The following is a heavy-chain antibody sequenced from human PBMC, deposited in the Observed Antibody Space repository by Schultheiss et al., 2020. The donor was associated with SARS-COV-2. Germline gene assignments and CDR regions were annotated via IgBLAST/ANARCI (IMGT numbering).Heavy chain of an antibody. CDR1: GGSISSYY. D-gene: IGHD5-12*01. J-gene: IGHJ4*02. CDR2: IYYSGST. Sequence: LTCTVSGGSISSYYWSWIRQPPGKGLEWIGYIYYSGSTNYNPSLKSRVTISVDTSKNQFSLKLSSVTAADTAVYYCARDHGGYDYFDYWGQGTLVTVSS. V-gene: IGHV4-59*01. CDR3: ARDHGGYDYFDY.